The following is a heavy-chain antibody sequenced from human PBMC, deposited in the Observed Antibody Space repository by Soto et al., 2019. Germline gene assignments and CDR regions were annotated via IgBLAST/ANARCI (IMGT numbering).Heavy chain of an antibody. Sequence: SVKVSCKASGGTFSSYAISWVRQAPGQGLEWMGGIIPIFGTANYAQKFQGRVTITADESTSTAYMELSSLRSEDTAVYYCGRAGVGGPASNYYYGMDVWGQGTTVTVSS. J-gene: IGHJ6*02. CDR3: GRAGVGGPASNYYYGMDV. CDR1: GGTFSSYA. CDR2: IIPIFGTA. V-gene: IGHV1-69*13. D-gene: IGHD3-16*01.